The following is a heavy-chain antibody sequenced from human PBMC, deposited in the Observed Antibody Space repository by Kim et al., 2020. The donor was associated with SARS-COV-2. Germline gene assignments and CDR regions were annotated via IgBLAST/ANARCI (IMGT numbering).Heavy chain of an antibody. J-gene: IGHJ4*02. V-gene: IGHV1-69*13. CDR1: GGTFSSYA. Sequence: SVKVSCKASGGTFSSYAISWVRQAPGQGLEWMGWIIPIFGTANYAQKFQGRVTITADESTSTAYMELSSLRSEDTAVYYCARDVSSSLVPGFDYWGQGTLVTVSS. CDR3: ARDVSSSLVPGFDY. CDR2: IIPIFGTA. D-gene: IGHD6-13*01.